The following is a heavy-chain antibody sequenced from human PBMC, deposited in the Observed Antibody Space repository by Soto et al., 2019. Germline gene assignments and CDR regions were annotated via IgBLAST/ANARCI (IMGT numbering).Heavy chain of an antibody. CDR1: GFTFSSYW. V-gene: IGHV3-74*01. J-gene: IGHJ3*02. CDR3: GLLLLSDAFDI. Sequence: GGSLRLSCAASGFTFSSYWMHWVRQAPGKGLVWVSRINSDGSSTSYADSVKGRFTISRDNAKNTLYLQMNSLRAEDTAVYYCGLLLLSDAFDIWGQGTMVTVSS. D-gene: IGHD2-15*01. CDR2: INSDGSST.